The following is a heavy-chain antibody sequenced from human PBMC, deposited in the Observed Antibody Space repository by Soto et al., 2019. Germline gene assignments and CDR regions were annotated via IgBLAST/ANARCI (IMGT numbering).Heavy chain of an antibody. J-gene: IGHJ4*02. Sequence: ASVKVSCKTSGYSVSNYGITWVRQAPGQGLEWMGWISAYSTNTNYAQKFHDRVTLTPDTSANTVYMELRSLTSDDTAVYYCARVGSETSYYFAFCGQGTLVTVSS. CDR3: ARVGSETSYYFAF. D-gene: IGHD2-15*01. V-gene: IGHV1-18*01. CDR1: GYSVSNYG. CDR2: ISAYSTNT.